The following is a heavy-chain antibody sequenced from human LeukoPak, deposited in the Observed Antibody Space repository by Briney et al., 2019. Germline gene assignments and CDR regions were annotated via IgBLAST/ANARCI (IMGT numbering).Heavy chain of an antibody. J-gene: IGHJ3*02. CDR3: VRVIGASKGAYDI. V-gene: IGHV1-18*01. Sequence: ASVKVSCKASGYTFTNYGITWVRQAPGQGLEWMGWISPNNGNTNYAQKLQGRVTMTTDTPTSTAYMELRSLRSDDTAVYYCVRVIGASKGAYDIWGQGTMVTVSS. CDR2: ISPNNGNT. D-gene: IGHD3-3*01. CDR1: GYTFTNYG.